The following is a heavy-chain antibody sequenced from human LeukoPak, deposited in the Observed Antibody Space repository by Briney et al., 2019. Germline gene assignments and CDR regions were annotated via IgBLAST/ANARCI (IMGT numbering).Heavy chain of an antibody. V-gene: IGHV4-39*01. CDR3: ARHPFYGDSPFDY. CDR1: GGSISSSSYY. D-gene: IGHD4-17*01. Sequence: SETLSLTCTVSGGSISSSSYYWGWIRQPPGKGLEWIGSIYYSGSTYYNPSLKSRVTISVDTSKNQFSLKLSSVPAADTAVYYCARHPFYGDSPFDYWGQGTLVTVSS. J-gene: IGHJ4*02. CDR2: IYYSGST.